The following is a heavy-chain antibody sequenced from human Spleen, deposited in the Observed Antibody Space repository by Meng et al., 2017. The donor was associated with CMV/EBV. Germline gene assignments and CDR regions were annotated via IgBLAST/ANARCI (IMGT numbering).Heavy chain of an antibody. V-gene: IGHV1-69*05. Sequence: SVKVSCKASGGTFSSYAISWVRQAPGQGLEWMGGIIPIFGTANYAQKFQGRVTITTDESTSTAYMELSSLRSEDTAVYCCARGGADNIVPTIDYYGLDVWGQGTTVTVSS. J-gene: IGHJ6*02. CDR3: ARGGADNIVPTIDYYGLDV. CDR2: IIPIFGTA. D-gene: IGHD5-12*01. CDR1: GGTFSSYA.